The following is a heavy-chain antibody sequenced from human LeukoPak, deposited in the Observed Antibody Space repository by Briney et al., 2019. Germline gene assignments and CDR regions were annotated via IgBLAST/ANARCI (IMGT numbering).Heavy chain of an antibody. CDR2: IIPILGIA. Sequence: ASVKVSCKASGGTFSSYAISWVRQAPGQGLEWMGRIIPILGIANYAQKLQGRVTMTTDTSTSTAYMELRSLRSDDTAVYYCARDGSLAVAANDYWGQGTLVTVSS. V-gene: IGHV1-69*04. CDR3: ARDGSLAVAANDY. CDR1: GGTFSSYA. D-gene: IGHD6-19*01. J-gene: IGHJ4*02.